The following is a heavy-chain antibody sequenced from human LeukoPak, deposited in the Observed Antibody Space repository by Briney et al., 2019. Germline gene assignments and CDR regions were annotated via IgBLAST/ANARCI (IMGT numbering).Heavy chain of an antibody. CDR2: ISSSSSTI. V-gene: IGHV3-48*01. CDR1: GFTFSSYS. CDR3: ARDDRMTTAAFDI. J-gene: IGHJ3*02. Sequence: GGSLRLSCAASGFTFSSYSMNWVRQAPGKGLEWVSYISSSSSTICYADSVKGRFTISRDNAKNSLYLQMNSLRAEDTAVYYCARDDRMTTAAFDIWGQGTMVTVSS. D-gene: IGHD4-11*01.